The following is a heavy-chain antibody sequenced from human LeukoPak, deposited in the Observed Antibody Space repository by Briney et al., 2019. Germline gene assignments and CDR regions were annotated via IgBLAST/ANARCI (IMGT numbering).Heavy chain of an antibody. J-gene: IGHJ6*03. V-gene: IGHV4-61*02. CDR1: GGSISSGSYD. CDR3: AREAGFMVRGSMRGYDDYYYYMDV. D-gene: IGHD3-10*01. Sequence: SETLSLTCTVSGGSISSGSYDWGWIRQPAGKGLEYIGRVYTSGSTNYYPSLKSRVTISVDTSKNQFSLTLSSVTAADTAVYYCAREAGFMVRGSMRGYDDYYYYMDVWGKGTTVTISS. CDR2: VYTSGST.